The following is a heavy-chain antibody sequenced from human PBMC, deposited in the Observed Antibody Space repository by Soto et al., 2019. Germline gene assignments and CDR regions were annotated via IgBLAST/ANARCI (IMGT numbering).Heavy chain of an antibody. Sequence: SETLSLTCTVSGDSISSSSYYWAWIRQPPGKGLEWVGSIFYSGNTYYNPSLKSRVTISVDTSKNQFSLKLSSVTAADTAVYYCARGKGTPNAYEPFDPWGQGTLVTVSS. CDR3: ARGKGTPNAYEPFDP. CDR2: IFYSGNT. CDR1: GDSISSSSYY. D-gene: IGHD5-12*01. J-gene: IGHJ5*02. V-gene: IGHV4-39*01.